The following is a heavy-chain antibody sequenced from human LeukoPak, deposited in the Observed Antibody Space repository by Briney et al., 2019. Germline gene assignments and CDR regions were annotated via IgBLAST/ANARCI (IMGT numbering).Heavy chain of an antibody. Sequence: SETLSLTCTVSGGSVSSGSYYWSWIRQPPGKGLEWIGYIYYSGSTNYSPSLKSRVTISVDTSKNQFSLKLSSVTAADTAVYYCARASGGVFDPWGQGTLVTVSS. J-gene: IGHJ5*02. CDR3: ARASGGVFDP. CDR1: GGSVSSGSYY. CDR2: IYYSGST. V-gene: IGHV4-61*01. D-gene: IGHD2-8*02.